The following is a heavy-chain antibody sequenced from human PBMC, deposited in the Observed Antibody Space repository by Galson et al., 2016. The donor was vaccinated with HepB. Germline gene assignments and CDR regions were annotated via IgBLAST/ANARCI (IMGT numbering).Heavy chain of an antibody. D-gene: IGHD2-2*01. Sequence: SVKVSCKASGYTFTTYGISWVRQAPGQGLEWMGWISAYNGNTNYAQKLQGRVTMTTDTSKSTAYMELRSLRSDDTAVYYCARDPRKIRYQLLEIYYYYYARDVWGQGTTVTVSS. CDR3: ARDPRKIRYQLLEIYYYYYARDV. V-gene: IGHV1-18*01. J-gene: IGHJ6*02. CDR2: ISAYNGNT. CDR1: GYTFTTYG.